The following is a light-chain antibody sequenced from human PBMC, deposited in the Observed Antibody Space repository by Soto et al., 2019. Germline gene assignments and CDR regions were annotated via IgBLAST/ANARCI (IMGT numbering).Light chain of an antibody. CDR2: KVS. CDR1: QSLAYSDGNTY. CDR3: MQGTHWPPYT. J-gene: IGKJ2*01. V-gene: IGKV2-30*01. Sequence: DVVMTQSPLSLPVTLGQPASISCRSSQSLAYSDGNTYLNWFQQSPGQSPRRLIYKVSNRDSGDPDRLSGSGSGADFNQKIRRLEAEDVVVYYCMQGTHWPPYTFGQGTKLEIK.